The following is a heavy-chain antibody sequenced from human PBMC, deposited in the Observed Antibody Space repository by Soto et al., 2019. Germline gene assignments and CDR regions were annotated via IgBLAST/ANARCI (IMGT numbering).Heavy chain of an antibody. CDR2: INHSGST. CDR1: GGSFSGYY. D-gene: IGHD3-3*01. J-gene: IGHJ6*02. CDR3: ARGFGDFWSGYYKYYYYYGMDV. V-gene: IGHV4-34*01. Sequence: TSETLSLTCAVYGGSFSGYYWSWIRQPPEKGLEWIGEINHSGSTNYNPSLKSRVTISVDTSKNQFSLKLSSVTAADTAVYYCARGFGDFWSGYYKYYYYYGMDVWGQGTTVTVSS.